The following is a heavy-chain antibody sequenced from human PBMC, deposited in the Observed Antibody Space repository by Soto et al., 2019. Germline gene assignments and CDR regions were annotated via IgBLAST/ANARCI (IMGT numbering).Heavy chain of an antibody. J-gene: IGHJ6*02. CDR1: GFTFSSYS. V-gene: IGHV3-21*01. CDR2: ISSSSSYI. CDR3: ARGRAPAGMDV. Sequence: EVQLVESGGGLVKPGGSLRLSCAASGFTFSSYSMNWVRQAPGKGLEWVASISSSSSYIYYADSVKGRFTISRDNAKNSLYLQMNSLRAEDTAVYYCARGRAPAGMDVWGQGTTVTVSS.